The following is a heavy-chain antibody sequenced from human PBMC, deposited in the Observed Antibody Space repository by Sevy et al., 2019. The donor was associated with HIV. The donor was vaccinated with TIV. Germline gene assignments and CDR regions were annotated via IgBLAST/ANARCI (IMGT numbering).Heavy chain of an antibody. CDR2: IYHSGST. Sequence: SETLSLTCSVSGGTITSKNYFWARIRQSPGKGLEWIGSIYHSGSTYHSPSLQSRVGISVDTSRRHFSLKLSSVTATDTAVYYCARHSFKHGYRPHYFDYWSQGTLVTVSS. D-gene: IGHD5-18*01. CDR3: ARHSFKHGYRPHYFDY. V-gene: IGHV4-39*01. CDR1: GGTITSKNYF. J-gene: IGHJ4*02.